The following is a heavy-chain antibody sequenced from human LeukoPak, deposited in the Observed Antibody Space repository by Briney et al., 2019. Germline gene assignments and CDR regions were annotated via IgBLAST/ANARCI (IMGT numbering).Heavy chain of an antibody. V-gene: IGHV4-59*08. Sequence: SETLSLTCTVSGGSISSYYWSWIRQPPGKGLEWIGYIYYSGSTNYNPSLKSRATISVDTSKNQFSLKLSSVTAADTAVYYCARLRSAADAFDIWGEGTMVTVSS. CDR2: IYYSGST. CDR3: ARLRSAADAFDI. D-gene: IGHD1-14*01. J-gene: IGHJ3*02. CDR1: GGSISSYY.